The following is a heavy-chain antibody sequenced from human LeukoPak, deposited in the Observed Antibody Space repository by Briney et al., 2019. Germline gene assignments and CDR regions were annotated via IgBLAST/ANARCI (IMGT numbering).Heavy chain of an antibody. CDR1: GYTFTGYS. V-gene: IGHV1-2*02. CDR2: INPNSGGT. J-gene: IGHJ4*03. CDR3: ARNDVLTANAY. D-gene: IGHD3-9*01. Sequence: VASVKLSCKASGYTFTGYSMHWVRQAPGQGLEWMGWINPNSGGTNYAQKFQGRVTMTRDTSITTAYMELSRLRSDYTAVYYCARNDVLTANAYWGERRLLTVSS.